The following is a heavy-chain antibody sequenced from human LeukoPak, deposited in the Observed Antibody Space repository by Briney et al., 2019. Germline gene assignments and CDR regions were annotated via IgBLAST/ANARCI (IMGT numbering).Heavy chain of an antibody. V-gene: IGHV3-30*01. CDR1: GFTFSVHA. J-gene: IGHJ4*02. CDR3: ARGKSDSSGYDYTLDY. CDR2: FSYDGITT. Sequence: GGSLRLSCAASGFTFSVHAMHWVRQAPGKGLEWVALFSYDGITTHYAGSVKGRFTVSRDDSKNTLFLQMNSLSAEDTAVYYCARGKSDSSGYDYTLDYWGQGTLLTVSS. D-gene: IGHD5-12*01.